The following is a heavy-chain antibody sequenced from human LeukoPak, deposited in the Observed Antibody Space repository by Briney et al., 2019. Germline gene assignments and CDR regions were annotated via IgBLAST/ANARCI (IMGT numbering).Heavy chain of an antibody. Sequence: SETLSLTCTVSGGSISSYYWSWIRQPPGKGLEWIGYIYYSGSTDYNPSLKSRVTISVDTSKNQFSLKLSSVTAADTAVYYCARDQTGYSSGCSSSGFDYWGQGTLVTVSS. CDR3: ARDQTGYSSGCSSSGFDY. J-gene: IGHJ4*02. CDR1: GGSISSYY. CDR2: IYYSGST. D-gene: IGHD6-19*01. V-gene: IGHV4-59*01.